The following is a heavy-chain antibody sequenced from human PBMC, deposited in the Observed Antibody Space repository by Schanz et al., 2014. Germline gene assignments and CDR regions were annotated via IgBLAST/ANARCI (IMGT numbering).Heavy chain of an antibody. J-gene: IGHJ4*02. Sequence: EVQLVESGGGLVQPGGSLRLSCAVSGFTVSTNYMTWVRQAPGKGLECVSAISGSGGDTYYADSVKGRFTISRDNSKNMVFLQMNSLRVEDTALYYCVGIHVAVAEAFYWGQGALVIVS. CDR1: GFTVSTNY. D-gene: IGHD6-19*01. V-gene: IGHV3-23*04. CDR2: ISGSGGDT. CDR3: VGIHVAVAEAFY.